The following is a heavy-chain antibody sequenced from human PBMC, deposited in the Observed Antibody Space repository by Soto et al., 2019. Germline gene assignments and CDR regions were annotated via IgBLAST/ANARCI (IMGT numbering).Heavy chain of an antibody. Sequence: GGSLRLSCAASGFTFSSYSMNWVRQAPGKGLEWVSYISSSSSTIYYADSVKGRFTISRDNAKNSLYLQMNSLRDEDTAVYYCARSDSSSWYFDYWGQGTLVTAPQ. CDR2: ISSSSSTI. D-gene: IGHD6-13*01. J-gene: IGHJ4*02. CDR1: GFTFSSYS. V-gene: IGHV3-48*02. CDR3: ARSDSSSWYFDY.